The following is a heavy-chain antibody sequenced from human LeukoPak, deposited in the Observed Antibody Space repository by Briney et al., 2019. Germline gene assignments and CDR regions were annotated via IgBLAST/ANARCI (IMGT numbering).Heavy chain of an antibody. D-gene: IGHD3-10*01. CDR3: SRNPGFGEMDV. Sequence: GGPLRLFCAPSGLTFSSYRMIWLRQAPGRGLEWVSSISSSSRCIYYADPAKRRFTISRDNAKNSLYLQMNGLRAEDTALYYCSRNPGFGEMDVWGKGATVTISS. CDR2: ISSSSRCI. CDR1: GLTFSSYR. J-gene: IGHJ6*04. V-gene: IGHV3-21*01.